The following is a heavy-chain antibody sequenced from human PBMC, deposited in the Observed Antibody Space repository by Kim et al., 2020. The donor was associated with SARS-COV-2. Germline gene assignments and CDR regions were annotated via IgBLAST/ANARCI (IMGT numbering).Heavy chain of an antibody. J-gene: IGHJ3*02. Sequence: GGSLRLSCAASGFTFSSYAMHWVRQAPGKGLEWVAVISYDGSNKYYADSVKGRFTISRDNSKNTLYLQMNSLRAEDTAVYYCARDGSSWLWGDAFDIWGQGTMVTVSS. CDR3: ARDGSSWLWGDAFDI. CDR2: ISYDGSNK. CDR1: GFTFSSYA. V-gene: IGHV3-30-3*01. D-gene: IGHD6-13*01.